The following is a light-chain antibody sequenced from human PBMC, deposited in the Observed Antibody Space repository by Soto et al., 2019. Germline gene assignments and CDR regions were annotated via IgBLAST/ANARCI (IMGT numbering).Light chain of an antibody. V-gene: IGLV1-40*01. CDR2: GNS. Sequence: QSVLTQPPSVSGAPGQRVIISCTGSSSNIGARHDVHWYQQLPGTAPKLVIYGNSNRPSGVPDRFSGSKSGTSASLAITGLQAEDEADYYCQSYDYSLSGWVFGGGTQLTVL. CDR3: QSYDYSLSGWV. J-gene: IGLJ2*01. CDR1: SSNIGARHD.